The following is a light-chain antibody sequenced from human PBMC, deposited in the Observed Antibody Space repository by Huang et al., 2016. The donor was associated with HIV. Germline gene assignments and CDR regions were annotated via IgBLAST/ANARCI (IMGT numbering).Light chain of an antibody. J-gene: IGKJ4*01. CDR3: QQYNNWPPLLT. CDR1: QSINNN. Sequence: EIVLTQSPATLSLSPGERAALSCRATQSINNNLAWYQQKPGQSPRLRIYGASTRATGIPARFRGSGSGTEFTLTISSLQSEDFAVYYCQQYNNWPPLLTFGGGTKVDIK. V-gene: IGKV3-15*01. CDR2: GAS.